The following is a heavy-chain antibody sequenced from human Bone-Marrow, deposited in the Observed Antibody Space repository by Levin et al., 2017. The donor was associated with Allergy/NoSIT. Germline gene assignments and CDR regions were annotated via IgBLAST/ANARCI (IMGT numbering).Heavy chain of an antibody. V-gene: IGHV1-8*01. CDR2: MSPNSGDT. J-gene: IGHJ5*02. CDR1: GYTFTNYD. Sequence: GESLKISCRASGYTFTNYDINWVRQAAGQGLEWMGWMSPNSGDTGYNQKFQGRVTLTRDTSINTAYLELSSLRPDDTAVYYCARNPPKTGWFDPWGQGSLVIVSS. CDR3: ARNPPKTGWFDP.